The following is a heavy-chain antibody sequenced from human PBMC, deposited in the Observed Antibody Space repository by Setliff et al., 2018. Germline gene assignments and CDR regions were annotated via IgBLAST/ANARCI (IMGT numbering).Heavy chain of an antibody. V-gene: IGHV1-18*01. CDR3: TTSRAPRVVLAADFDL. CDR1: GFNFITYG. CDR2: ISPYSGET. Sequence: GASVKVSCKTSGFNFITYGFSWVRQAPGQGLEWMGWISPYSGETNNAQKFQDRLSVTADTSSKTIYMELRSLTSDDTAVYFCTTSRAPRVVLAADFDLWGQGTPVTVS. J-gene: IGHJ4*02. D-gene: IGHD2-21*01.